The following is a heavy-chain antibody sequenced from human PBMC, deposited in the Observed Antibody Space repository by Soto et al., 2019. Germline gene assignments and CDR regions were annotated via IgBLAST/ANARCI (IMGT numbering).Heavy chain of an antibody. D-gene: IGHD1-26*01. V-gene: IGHV4-31*03. Sequence: QVQLQESRPGLVQPSQTLSLTCTVSGDSITAGGHYWAWIRQHPEKGLEWLGYIHYIGTTDYNPSLKSRLTVSVDTSKNQFSLSLSSVTAADTAIYYCAALPGTYWNFSIWGRGTLVTVSS. J-gene: IGHJ2*01. CDR2: IHYIGTT. CDR1: GDSITAGGHY. CDR3: AALPGTYWNFSI.